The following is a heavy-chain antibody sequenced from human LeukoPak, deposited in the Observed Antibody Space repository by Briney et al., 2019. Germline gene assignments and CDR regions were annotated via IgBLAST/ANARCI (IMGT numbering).Heavy chain of an antibody. V-gene: IGHV4-59*01. CDR1: GGSISGYY. D-gene: IGHD6-13*01. CDR2: IYYSGST. J-gene: IGHJ4*02. Sequence: KPSETLSLTCTVSGGSISGYYWSWIRQPPGKGLEWIGYIYYSGSTNCNPSLKSRVTISVDTSKNQFSLKLSSVTAADTAVYYCARVVTPAGSSWPDHLDYWGQGTLVTVSS. CDR3: ARVVTPAGSSWPDHLDY.